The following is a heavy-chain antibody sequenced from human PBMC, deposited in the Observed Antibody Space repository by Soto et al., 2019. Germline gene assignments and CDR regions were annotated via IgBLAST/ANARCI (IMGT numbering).Heavy chain of an antibody. CDR3: AADADYDFWSGSANDY. V-gene: IGHV1-58*01. Sequence: ASVKVSCKASGFTFTSSAVQWVRQARGQRLEWIGWIVVGSGNTNYAQKFQERVTITRDMSTSTAYMELSSLRSEDTAVYYCAADADYDFWSGSANDYWGQRTLVTVSS. CDR1: GFTFTSSA. D-gene: IGHD3-3*01. J-gene: IGHJ4*02. CDR2: IVVGSGNT.